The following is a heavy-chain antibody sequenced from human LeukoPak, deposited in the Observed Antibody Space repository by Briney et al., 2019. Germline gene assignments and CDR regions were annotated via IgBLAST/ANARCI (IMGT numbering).Heavy chain of an antibody. D-gene: IGHD2-2*03. V-gene: IGHV3-15*01. CDR2: IKSTPDGGAT. Sequence: GGSLRLSCAASGFTFISSWMTWVRQAPGKGLEWVGRIKSTPDGGATDYAAPVKGRFTISRDDSKNTLYLQMSSLRTEDTAVYYCATDLHFGYCTATSCANYWGQGTLVTVSS. J-gene: IGHJ4*02. CDR1: GFTFISSW. CDR3: ATDLHFGYCTATSCANY.